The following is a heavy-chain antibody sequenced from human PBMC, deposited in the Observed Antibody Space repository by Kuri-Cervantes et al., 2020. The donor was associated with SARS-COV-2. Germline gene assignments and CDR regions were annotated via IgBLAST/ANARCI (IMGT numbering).Heavy chain of an antibody. Sequence: GESLKISCAASGFTFSSYAMSWVRQAPGKGLEWVSSITSSGGTTYYADSVKGRFTISRDNAKNSLYLQMNSLRAEDTAVYYCAREVGSYYDFWSGYYQYYYYYMDVWGKGTTVTVSS. CDR1: GFTFSSYA. J-gene: IGHJ6*03. CDR3: AREVGSYYDFWSGYYQYYYYYMDV. D-gene: IGHD3-3*01. CDR2: ITSSGGTT. V-gene: IGHV3-21*01.